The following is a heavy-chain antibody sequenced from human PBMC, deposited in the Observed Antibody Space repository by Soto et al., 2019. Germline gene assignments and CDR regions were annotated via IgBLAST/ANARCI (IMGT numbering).Heavy chain of an antibody. D-gene: IGHD5-12*01. CDR2: ISYDGSNK. V-gene: IGHV3-30*18. J-gene: IGHJ3*02. CDR1: GFTFSSYG. CDR3: AKELYSGKPSSAFDI. Sequence: QVQLVESGGGVVQPGRSLRLSCAASGFTFSSYGMHWVRQAPGKGLEWVAVISYDGSNKYYADSVKGRFTISRDNSKNTLYLQMNSLRAEDTAVYYCAKELYSGKPSSAFDIWGQGTMVTVSS.